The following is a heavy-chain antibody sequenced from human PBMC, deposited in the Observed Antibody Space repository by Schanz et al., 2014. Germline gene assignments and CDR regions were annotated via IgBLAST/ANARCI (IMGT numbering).Heavy chain of an antibody. CDR2: IYIGGNT. Sequence: EVQLVESGGGVVRPGGSLRLSCAASGFTFENYALTWVRQVPGKGLEWVSFIYIGGNTYYADSVKGRFTISRDNSKNTVYIQMNSLRAEDTAVYYCAKQHIVRGVIYLNWFDSWGQGTLVTVSS. D-gene: IGHD3-10*01. J-gene: IGHJ5*01. CDR1: GFTFENYA. CDR3: AKQHIVRGVIYLNWFDS. V-gene: IGHV3-66*04.